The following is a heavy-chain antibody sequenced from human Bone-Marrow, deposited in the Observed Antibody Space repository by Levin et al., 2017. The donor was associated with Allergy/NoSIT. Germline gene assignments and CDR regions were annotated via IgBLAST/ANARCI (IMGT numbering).Heavy chain of an antibody. CDR2: ISDSGST. V-gene: IGHV4-59*01. CDR3: ARRAGGFDY. CDR1: GVTISGYY. J-gene: IGHJ4*01. Sequence: PGGSLRLSCSVFGVTISGYYWSWIRQSPGKGLEWTGYISDSGSTNYNPSLAGRVTISVDVSKNQLSLNLRFVTAADTAVYYCARRAGGFDYWGHGILVAVSS. D-gene: IGHD3-10*01.